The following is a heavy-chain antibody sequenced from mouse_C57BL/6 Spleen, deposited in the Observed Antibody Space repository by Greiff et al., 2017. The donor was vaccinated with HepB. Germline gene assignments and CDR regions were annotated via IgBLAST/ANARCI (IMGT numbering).Heavy chain of an antibody. V-gene: IGHV1-26*01. CDR1: GYTFTDYY. CDR3: ARSYYGNYYVTLFAY. Sequence: VQLQQSGPELVKPGASVKISCKASGYTFTDYYMNWVKQSHGKSLEWIGDINPNNGGTSYNQKFKGKATLTVDKSSSTAYMELRSLTSEDSAVYYCARSYYGNYYVTLFAYWGQGTLVTVSA. CDR2: INPNNGGT. D-gene: IGHD2-10*01. J-gene: IGHJ3*01.